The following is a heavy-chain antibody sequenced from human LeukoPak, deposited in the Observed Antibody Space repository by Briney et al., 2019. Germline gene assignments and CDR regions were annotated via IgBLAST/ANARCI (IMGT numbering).Heavy chain of an antibody. Sequence: PGGSLRLTCAASGFTFSNAWMSWVRQAPGKGLEWIGRTKIKTDGGTTDYAAPVKGRFTISRDDSKNTPYLQMNSLKTEDTAVYYCTTLKDIVVVVAATPDYYYYMDVWGKGTTVTVSS. D-gene: IGHD2-15*01. CDR1: GFTFSNAW. V-gene: IGHV3-15*01. CDR2: TKIKTDGGTT. CDR3: TTLKDIVVVVAATPDYYYYMDV. J-gene: IGHJ6*03.